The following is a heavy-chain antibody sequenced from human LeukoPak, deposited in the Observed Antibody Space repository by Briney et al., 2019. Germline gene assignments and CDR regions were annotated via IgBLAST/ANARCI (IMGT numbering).Heavy chain of an antibody. V-gene: IGHV3-33*01. Sequence: GGSLRVSCTASGFTFSTYAMHGVRQAPGKGLEWVAVIWNDGGDKYYADSVKGRFTISRDNSKNTLYLQMNSLRAEDTAVYYCARDLSRNWFDPWGQGTLVTVSS. J-gene: IGHJ5*02. CDR1: GFTFSTYA. CDR3: ARDLSRNWFDP. CDR2: IWNDGGDK.